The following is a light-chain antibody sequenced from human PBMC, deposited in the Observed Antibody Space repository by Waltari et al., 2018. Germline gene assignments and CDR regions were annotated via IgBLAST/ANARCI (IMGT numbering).Light chain of an antibody. CDR3: CSYAGRSTLI. CDR1: SSDVGTYNF. CDR2: EAS. J-gene: IGLJ1*01. Sequence: SCTGSSSDVGTYNFVSWYQEHPGKAPKLLIYEASKRPSGVSTRFSGSKSGNTASLTISGLQAEDEADYYCCSYAGRSTLIFGTGTKVTVL. V-gene: IGLV2-23*01.